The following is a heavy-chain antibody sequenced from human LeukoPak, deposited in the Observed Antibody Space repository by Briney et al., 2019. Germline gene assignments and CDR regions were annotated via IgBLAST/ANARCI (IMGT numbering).Heavy chain of an antibody. Sequence: PGGSLRLSCAASGFTFSGYWMSLVRQAPGKGLEWVANMNQDGSEKNYVDTVKGRFTISRDNAKTSLYLQMNSLRAEDTAVYYCARDGVGSYYAYWGQGTLVTVSS. CDR2: MNQDGSEK. D-gene: IGHD1-26*01. CDR1: GFTFSGYW. J-gene: IGHJ4*02. CDR3: ARDGVGSYYAY. V-gene: IGHV3-7*01.